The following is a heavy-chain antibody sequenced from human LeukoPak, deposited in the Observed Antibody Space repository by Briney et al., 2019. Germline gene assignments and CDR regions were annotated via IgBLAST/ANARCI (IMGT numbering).Heavy chain of an antibody. J-gene: IGHJ4*02. V-gene: IGHV3-48*03. D-gene: IGHD1-26*01. CDR1: GFTFSSYE. Sequence: PGGSLRLSCAASGFTFSSYEMNWVRQAPGKGLEWVSYISSSGSTIYYADSVKGRFTISRDNAKNSLYLQMNSLRAEDTAVYYCARSSGSYILYWGQGTLVTVSS. CDR3: ARSSGSYILY. CDR2: ISSSGSTI.